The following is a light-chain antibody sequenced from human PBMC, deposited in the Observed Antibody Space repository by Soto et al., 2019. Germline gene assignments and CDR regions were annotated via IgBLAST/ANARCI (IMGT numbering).Light chain of an antibody. CDR1: QSVRSN. CDR2: DAS. V-gene: IGKV3-15*01. Sequence: EIVMTQSPATLSASPGDRAARSCRASQSVRSNLAWYQQRPGQAPRLLIYDASTRATGIPARISGSGSGTEFTLTISGLQSEDFAVYYCQQYSNWRTFGQGTKVDI. J-gene: IGKJ1*01. CDR3: QQYSNWRT.